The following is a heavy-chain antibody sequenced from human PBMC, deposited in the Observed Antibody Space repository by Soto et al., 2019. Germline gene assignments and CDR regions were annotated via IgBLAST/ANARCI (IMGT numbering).Heavy chain of an antibody. CDR3: AKDPKYYDILTGYYPNWFDP. Sequence: EVQLLESGGGLVQPGGSLRLSCAASGFTFSSYAMSWVRQAPGKGLEWVSAISGSGGSTYYADSVKGRITISRDNSKNTLYLQMNSLRAEDTAVYYCAKDPKYYDILTGYYPNWFDPWGQGTLVTVSS. J-gene: IGHJ5*02. CDR2: ISGSGGST. D-gene: IGHD3-9*01. CDR1: GFTFSSYA. V-gene: IGHV3-23*01.